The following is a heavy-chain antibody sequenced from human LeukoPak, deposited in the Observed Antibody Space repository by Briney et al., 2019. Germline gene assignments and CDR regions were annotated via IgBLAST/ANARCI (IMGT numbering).Heavy chain of an antibody. CDR2: IHSDGTT. CDR1: GFTFSNNY. Sequence: GGSLRLSCAASGFTFSNNYMNWVRQAPGKGLEWVSLIHSDGTTYYADSVKGRFTISRDNSKNTLYLQMNSLRAEDTAVYYCARGSRGAFDIWGQGTMVTVSS. J-gene: IGHJ3*02. V-gene: IGHV3-53*01. CDR3: ARGSRGAFDI.